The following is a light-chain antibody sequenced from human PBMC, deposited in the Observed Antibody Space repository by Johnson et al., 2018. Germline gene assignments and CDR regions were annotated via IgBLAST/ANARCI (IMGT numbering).Light chain of an antibody. CDR3: GTWASSLSAGNV. CDR2: EHN. J-gene: IGLJ1*01. V-gene: IGLV1-51*02. Sequence: QSVLTQPPSVSAAPGQKVTISCSGSSSNIGNNYVSWYQQLPGTAPQLLIYEHNKRPSGIPDRFSGSKSGTSATLGITGLQTGDEADYYCGTWASSLSAGNVFGTGTKVTVL. CDR1: SSNIGNNY.